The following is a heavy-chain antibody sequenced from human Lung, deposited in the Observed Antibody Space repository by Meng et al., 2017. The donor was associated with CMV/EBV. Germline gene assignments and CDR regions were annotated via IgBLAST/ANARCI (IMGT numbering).Heavy chain of an antibody. CDR1: GESFSGYS. CDR2: ISHSGIT. V-gene: IGHV4-34*01. CDR3: ARTLPPARGHRLDY. J-gene: IGHJ4*02. D-gene: IGHD1-14*01. Sequence: GSLRLSXAVHGESFSGYSWSWIRQPPGKGLEWIGEISHSGITNYNPSLKSRVTISLDTSKNQFSLKLNSVAAADTAVFYCARTLPPARGHRLDYWGQGTQVTVSS.